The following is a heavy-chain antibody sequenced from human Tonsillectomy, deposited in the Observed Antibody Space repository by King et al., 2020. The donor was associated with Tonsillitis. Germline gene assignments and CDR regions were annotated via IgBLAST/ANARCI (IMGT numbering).Heavy chain of an antibody. CDR3: ATDLPTVAGHQYYKGLDV. V-gene: IGHV3-30-3*01. Sequence: VQLVESGGGVVQPGRSLRLSCAASRFVFRDYAMHWVRQAPGKGLEWVAIVSSDGNTRDYADSVQGRFTISRDNSKNTLSLQMNSLRAEDTAVYYCATDLPTVAGHQYYKGLDVWGQGTSVTVSS. J-gene: IGHJ6*02. CDR2: VSSDGNTR. CDR1: RFVFRDYA. D-gene: IGHD6-19*01.